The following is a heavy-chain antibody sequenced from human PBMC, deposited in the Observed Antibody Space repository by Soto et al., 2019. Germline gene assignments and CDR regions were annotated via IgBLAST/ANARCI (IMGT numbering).Heavy chain of an antibody. D-gene: IGHD2-2*01. J-gene: IGHJ4*02. CDR1: GFSFSNPW. CDR3: TTDIWPFTSTDY. CDR2: IKSKADGRTT. V-gene: IGHV3-15*07. Sequence: GGSLILSCASTGFSFSNPWMHCVRQAPGKGLEWVCHIKSKADGRTTDYAAPVKGRFTISRDDSKTTLYLQMNCLKMDDTAVYYCTTDIWPFTSTDYWGQGT.